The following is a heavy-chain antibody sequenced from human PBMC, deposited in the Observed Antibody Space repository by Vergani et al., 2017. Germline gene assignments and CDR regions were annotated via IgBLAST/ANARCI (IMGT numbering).Heavy chain of an antibody. D-gene: IGHD6-19*01. CDR1: GGSVSSGSYY. CDR2: IYYSGST. J-gene: IGHJ2*01. Sequence: QVQLQESGPGLVKPSETLSLTCTVSGGSVSSGSYYWSWIRQPAGKGLEWIGYIYYSGSTNYNPSLKSRVTISVDTSKNQFSLKLSSVTAADTAVYYCALEDNKKYSSGWAYWYFDLWGRGTLVTVSS. V-gene: IGHV4-61*10. CDR3: ALEDNKKYSSGWAYWYFDL.